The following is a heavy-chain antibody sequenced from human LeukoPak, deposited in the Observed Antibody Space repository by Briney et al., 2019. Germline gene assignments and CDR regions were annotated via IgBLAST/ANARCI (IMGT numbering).Heavy chain of an antibody. D-gene: IGHD6-6*01. Sequence: GASVKVSCKVSGYTLTDLSMHWVRQAPGKGLEWMGGFDPEDGETIYAQKFQGRVTMTEDTSTDTAYMELSSLRSEDTAVYYCATLSIEARPRWHWFDPWGQGTLVTVSS. CDR1: GYTLTDLS. J-gene: IGHJ5*02. CDR3: ATLSIEARPRWHWFDP. CDR2: FDPEDGET. V-gene: IGHV1-24*01.